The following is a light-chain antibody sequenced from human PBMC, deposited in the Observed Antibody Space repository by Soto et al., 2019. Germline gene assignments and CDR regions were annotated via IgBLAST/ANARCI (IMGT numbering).Light chain of an antibody. V-gene: IGKV3-20*01. Sequence: EIVLTQSPGTLSLSPGERATLSCRASQSVSSSYLAWYQQKPGQAPRLLIYGASSRATGIPDRFSGSGSGTDFTLTISRLEPEDFAVDDCQQYGSSPVTFGQGTRLEIK. CDR3: QQYGSSPVT. CDR1: QSVSSSY. J-gene: IGKJ5*01. CDR2: GAS.